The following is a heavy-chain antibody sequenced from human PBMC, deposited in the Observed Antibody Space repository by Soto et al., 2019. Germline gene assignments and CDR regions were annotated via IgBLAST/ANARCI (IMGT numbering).Heavy chain of an antibody. CDR3: AKGPYDKRELLNEYFDY. CDR2: ISYDGSNK. Sequence: PGGSLRLSCAASGFTFSSYGMHWVRQAPGKGLEWVAVISYDGSNKYYADSVKGRFTISRDNSKNTLYLQMNSLRAEDTAVYYCAKGPYDKRELLNEYFDYWGQGTLVTVSS. CDR1: GFTFSSYG. J-gene: IGHJ4*02. V-gene: IGHV3-30*18. D-gene: IGHD1-26*01.